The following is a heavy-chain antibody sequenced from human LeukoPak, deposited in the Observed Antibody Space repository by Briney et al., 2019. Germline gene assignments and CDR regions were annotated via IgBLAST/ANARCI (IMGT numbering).Heavy chain of an antibody. CDR3: ARQVTVVQPFDY. D-gene: IGHD2-15*01. J-gene: IGHJ4*02. Sequence: GESLKISCKGSGYGFNSYWIGWVRQMPGKGLEWMGIIYPGDSDTRYSPSFQGQVTTSADKSISTAYLQWSSLKASDTAMYYCARQVTVVQPFDYWGQGTLVTVSS. CDR1: GYGFNSYW. V-gene: IGHV5-51*01. CDR2: IYPGDSDT.